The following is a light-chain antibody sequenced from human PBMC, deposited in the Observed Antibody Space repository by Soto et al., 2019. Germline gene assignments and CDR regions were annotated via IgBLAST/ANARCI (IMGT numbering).Light chain of an antibody. CDR2: EVS. J-gene: IGKJ1*01. CDR3: LQGTHWPWT. V-gene: IGKV2-30*02. Sequence: DVVMTQSPLFLPVTLGQPASISCRSSQSLIHSDGNTYLSWFQQRPGQSPRRLIYEVSDRDSGVPDRFTGSGSGTDFTLKISMVEAEDVGVYYCLQGTHWPWTFGQGTEVEIK. CDR1: QSLIHSDGNTY.